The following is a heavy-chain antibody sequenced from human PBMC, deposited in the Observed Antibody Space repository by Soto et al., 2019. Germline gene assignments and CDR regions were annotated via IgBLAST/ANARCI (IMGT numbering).Heavy chain of an antibody. Sequence: EVQLVESGGGLVQPGESLRLSCAASRFTFDYYWMHWVRQAPGKGLVWVSRVHSDGTTTTYADSVKGRFTISRDNARNTVSLQMSSLRAVDTAIYYCARGDRGGFDLWGHGTVVTVSA. V-gene: IGHV3-74*01. D-gene: IGHD3-10*01. CDR2: VHSDGTTT. CDR3: ARGDRGGFDL. CDR1: RFTFDYYW. J-gene: IGHJ3*01.